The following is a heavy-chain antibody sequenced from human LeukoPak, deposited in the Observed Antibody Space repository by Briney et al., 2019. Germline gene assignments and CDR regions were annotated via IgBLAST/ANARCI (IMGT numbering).Heavy chain of an antibody. J-gene: IGHJ4*02. Sequence: GESLKISCKGSGYSFTSYWIGWVRQMPGKGLEWMGIIYPGDSDTRYSPSFQGQVTISADKSISTAYLQWSSLKASDTAMYYCARLKEAGRAFFGLDYWGQGTLVTVSS. CDR1: GYSFTSYW. V-gene: IGHV5-51*01. CDR2: IYPGDSDT. CDR3: ARLKEAGRAFFGLDY. D-gene: IGHD3-3*02.